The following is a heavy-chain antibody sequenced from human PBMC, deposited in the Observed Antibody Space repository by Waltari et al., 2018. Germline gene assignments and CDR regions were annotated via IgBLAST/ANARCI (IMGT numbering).Heavy chain of an antibody. CDR1: GGPFSSYA. D-gene: IGHD3-10*01. Sequence: QVQLVQSGAAVTKPGSSVTVSCNASGGPFSSYAIRWVPQAPGQGLEWMGRIIPIFGTANYEQKFQGRVTITADKSTSTAYMELSSLRSEDTAVYYCAGGLGSGSYLWFDPWGQGTLVTVSS. CDR2: IIPIFGTA. CDR3: AGGLGSGSYLWFDP. V-gene: IGHV1-69*08. J-gene: IGHJ5*02.